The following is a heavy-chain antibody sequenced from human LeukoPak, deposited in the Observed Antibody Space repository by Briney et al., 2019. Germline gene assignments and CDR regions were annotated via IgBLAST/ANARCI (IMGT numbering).Heavy chain of an antibody. CDR1: GFTFDDYA. Sequence: TGGSLRLSCAASGFTFDDYAMHWVRQAPGKGLEWVSGISWNSGSIGYADSVKGRFTISRDNAKNSLYLQMNSLRAEDTALYYCAKDPTDRWYGGAFDIWGQGTMVTVSS. CDR2: ISWNSGSI. D-gene: IGHD6-13*01. V-gene: IGHV3-9*01. J-gene: IGHJ3*02. CDR3: AKDPTDRWYGGAFDI.